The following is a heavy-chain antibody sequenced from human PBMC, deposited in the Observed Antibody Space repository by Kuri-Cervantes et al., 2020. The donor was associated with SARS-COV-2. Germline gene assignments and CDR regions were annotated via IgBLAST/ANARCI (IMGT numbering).Heavy chain of an antibody. J-gene: IGHJ4*02. Sequence: LSLTCAASGFTFSSHAMIWVRQAPGKGLEWASSISGSGGATYYADSAKGRFTISRDNSKNTLSLQMNSLRAEDTAVYYCAKPLGYSGYDPPDYWGQGTLVTVSS. CDR3: AKPLGYSGYDPPDY. CDR1: GFTFSSHA. D-gene: IGHD5-12*01. V-gene: IGHV3-23*01. CDR2: ISGSGGAT.